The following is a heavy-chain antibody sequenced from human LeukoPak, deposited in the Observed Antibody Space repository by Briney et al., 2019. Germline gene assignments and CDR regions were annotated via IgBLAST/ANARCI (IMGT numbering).Heavy chain of an antibody. Sequence: GGSLRLSCAASGFTFSSYAMSRVRQAPGKGLEWVSTICGSGSGGSTYYADSVKGPFTISRYNSKDTLYLQMNSLRAEDTAVYYCAKLLAVTNSYYFNYWGQGTLVTVSS. J-gene: IGHJ4*02. D-gene: IGHD6-19*01. CDR3: AKLLAVTNSYYFNY. CDR2: ICGSGSGGST. V-gene: IGHV3-23*01. CDR1: GFTFSSYA.